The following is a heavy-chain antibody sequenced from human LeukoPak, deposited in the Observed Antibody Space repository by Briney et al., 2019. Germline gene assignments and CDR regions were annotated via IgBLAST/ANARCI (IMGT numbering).Heavy chain of an antibody. CDR2: ISSSSSTI. Sequence: GGSLRLSCAASGFTFSSYAMSWVRQAPGKGLEWVSYISSSSSTIYYADSVKGRFTISRDNAKNSLYLQMNSLRAEDTAVYYCARAAVVVPAAIEYPDYWGQGTLVTVSS. CDR3: ARAAVVVPAAIEYPDY. J-gene: IGHJ4*02. CDR1: GFTFSSYA. D-gene: IGHD2-2*02. V-gene: IGHV3-48*01.